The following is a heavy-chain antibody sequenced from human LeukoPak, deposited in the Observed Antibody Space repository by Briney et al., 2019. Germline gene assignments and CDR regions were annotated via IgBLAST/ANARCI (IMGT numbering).Heavy chain of an antibody. CDR3: AKGTPLDSGDEYYFDS. CDR2: ISYDGSNK. V-gene: IGHV3-30*04. D-gene: IGHD4-17*01. Sequence: GGSLRLSCAASGFTFSSYAMHWVRQAPGEGLEWVAVISYDGSNKYYADSVKGRFTISRDNSKNTLYLQMNSLRAEDTALYYCAKGTPLDSGDEYYFDSWGQGTLVTVSS. CDR1: GFTFSSYA. J-gene: IGHJ4*02.